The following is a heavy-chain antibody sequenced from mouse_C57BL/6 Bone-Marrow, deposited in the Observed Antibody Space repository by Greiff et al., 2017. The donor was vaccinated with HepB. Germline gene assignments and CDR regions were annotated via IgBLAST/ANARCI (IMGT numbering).Heavy chain of an antibody. Sequence: EVKLMESGEGLVKPGGSLKLSCAASGFTFSSYAMSWVRQTPEKRLEWVAYISSGGDYIYYADTVKGRFTISRDNARNTLYLQMSSLKSEDTAMYYCTRDQETAQATPFAYWGQGTLVTVSA. J-gene: IGHJ3*01. D-gene: IGHD3-2*02. CDR3: TRDQETAQATPFAY. CDR2: ISSGGDYI. CDR1: GFTFSSYA. V-gene: IGHV5-9-1*02.